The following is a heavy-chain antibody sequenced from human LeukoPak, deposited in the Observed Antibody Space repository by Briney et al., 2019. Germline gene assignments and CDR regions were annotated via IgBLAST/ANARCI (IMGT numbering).Heavy chain of an antibody. Sequence: GASVTVSCKASGYSFTGYYIHWVRQAPGQGLEWMGWINLNSGDTNYAQKVQGRVTMTTDTSTTTAYLELRSLRSEATAFFFGARDTEWEKNPDYTDSWGQGT. D-gene: IGHD1-26*01. CDR2: INLNSGDT. CDR1: GYSFTGYY. J-gene: IGHJ4*02. V-gene: IGHV1-2*02. CDR3: ARDTEWEKNPDYTDS.